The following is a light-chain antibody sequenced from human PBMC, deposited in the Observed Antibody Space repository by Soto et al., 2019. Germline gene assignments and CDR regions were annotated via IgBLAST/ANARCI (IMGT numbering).Light chain of an antibody. CDR1: QSVSGN. Sequence: EIVMTQSPATLSVSPGERATLSCSASQSVSGNLAWYQQKPGQAPRLLIYAASTRATGIPARFSGSESGTECTLTISSLQSEYFADYYCQQHHNWPPLTFGPGTKVDIQ. CDR3: QQHHNWPPLT. V-gene: IGKV3-15*01. CDR2: AAS. J-gene: IGKJ3*01.